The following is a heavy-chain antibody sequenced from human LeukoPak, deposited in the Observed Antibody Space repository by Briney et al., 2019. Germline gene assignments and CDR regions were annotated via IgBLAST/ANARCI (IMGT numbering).Heavy chain of an antibody. CDR3: ARLYYYDSSGPPL. J-gene: IGHJ4*02. CDR1: GGSTSSSSYY. Sequence: SETLSLTCTVPGGSTSSSSYYWGWIRQPPGKGLEWIGNIYYTGRTYYNPSLKSRVTISVDTSKNQFSLKLSSVSAADTAVYYCARLYYYDSSGPPLWGQGTLVTVSS. CDR2: IYYTGRT. D-gene: IGHD3-22*01. V-gene: IGHV4-39*01.